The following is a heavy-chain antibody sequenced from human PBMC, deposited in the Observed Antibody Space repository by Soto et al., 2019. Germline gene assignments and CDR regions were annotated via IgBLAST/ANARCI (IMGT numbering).Heavy chain of an antibody. Sequence: RLSCAASGFTFDDYTMSWVRQAPGPGLEWVSVIYSGGSTYYADSVKGRFTISRDNSKNTLYLQMNSLRAEDTAVYYCARGDRETYYGMDVWGKGTTVTVSS. CDR1: GFTFDDYT. V-gene: IGHV3-53*01. CDR2: IYSGGST. J-gene: IGHJ6*04. CDR3: ARGDRETYYGMDV.